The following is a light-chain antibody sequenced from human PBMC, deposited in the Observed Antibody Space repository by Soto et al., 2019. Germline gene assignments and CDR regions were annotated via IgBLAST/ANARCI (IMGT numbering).Light chain of an antibody. CDR3: QQSLTMPIT. V-gene: IGKV1-39*01. CDR1: QRINNY. Sequence: DIQMTQSPASLSVSVGDRVTITCRASQRINNYLNWYLQRPGQAPKLLIRSASTLQRRVPSRFSGSGSRTEFTLTIADLQPDDFGTYYCQQSLTMPITFGHGTRLDIK. J-gene: IGKJ5*01. CDR2: SAS.